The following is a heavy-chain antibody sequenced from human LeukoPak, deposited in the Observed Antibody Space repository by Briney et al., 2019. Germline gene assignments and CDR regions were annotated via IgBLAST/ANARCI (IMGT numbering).Heavy chain of an antibody. D-gene: IGHD3-22*01. CDR2: IYHSGST. Sequence: SETLSLTCTVSGGSISSSSYYWGWIRQPPGKGLEWIGYIYHSGSTYYNPSLKSRVTISVDRSKNQFSLKLSSVTAADTAVYYCASLVVGNFDYWGQGTLVTVSS. CDR3: ASLVVGNFDY. J-gene: IGHJ4*02. V-gene: IGHV4-30-2*01. CDR1: GGSISSSSYY.